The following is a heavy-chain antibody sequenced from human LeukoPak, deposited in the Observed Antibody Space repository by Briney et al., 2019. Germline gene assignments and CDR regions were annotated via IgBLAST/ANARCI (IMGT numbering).Heavy chain of an antibody. CDR3: ATVRSIAVTGTVFDY. Sequence: ASVKVSCKASGYTFTGYYMHWMRQAPGQGIEWMGWLNPNSGGTNYAQKFQGRVTMTRGTSISTAYKELSRLRSDDTAVYYCATVRSIAVTGTVFDYWGQGTLVTVSS. CDR2: LNPNSGGT. CDR1: GYTFTGYY. V-gene: IGHV1-2*02. J-gene: IGHJ4*02. D-gene: IGHD6-13*01.